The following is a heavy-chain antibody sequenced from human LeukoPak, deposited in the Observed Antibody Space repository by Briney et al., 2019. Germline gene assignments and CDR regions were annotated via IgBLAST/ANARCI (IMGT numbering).Heavy chain of an antibody. V-gene: IGHV4-59*08. Sequence: SETLSLTCTVSGGSVRSYYWSWIRQPPGEGLEWIGYIYYSGSTNYNPSLKSRVTISVDTSKNQFSLKLSSVTAADTAVYYCARLWGGGGWIFEYWGQGTLATVSS. D-gene: IGHD6-19*01. J-gene: IGHJ4*02. CDR2: IYYSGST. CDR3: ARLWGGGGWIFEY. CDR1: GGSVRSYY.